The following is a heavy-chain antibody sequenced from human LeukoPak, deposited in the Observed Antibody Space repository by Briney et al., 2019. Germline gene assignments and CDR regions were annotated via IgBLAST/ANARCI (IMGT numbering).Heavy chain of an antibody. CDR2: IYSGGST. V-gene: IGHV3-53*01. Sequence: GGSLTLSCAASGFTVSSNYMSWVRQAPGKGLEWVSVIYSGGSTYYADSVKGRFTISRDNSKNTLYLQMNSLRAEDTAVYYCARQDTAMDMYYFDYWGQGTLVSVSS. D-gene: IGHD5-18*01. CDR1: GFTVSSNY. J-gene: IGHJ4*02. CDR3: ARQDTAMDMYYFDY.